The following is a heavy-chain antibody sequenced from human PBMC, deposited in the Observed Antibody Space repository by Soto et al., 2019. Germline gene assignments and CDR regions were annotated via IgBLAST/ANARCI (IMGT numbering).Heavy chain of an antibody. Sequence: GGSLRLSCAASGFTFSSYAMSWVRQAPGKGLEWVSAISGSGGSTYYADSVKGRFTISRDNSKNTLYLQMNSLRAEDTAVYYCATYTAAGTPLVGPYWFDPWGQGTLVTVAS. CDR2: ISGSGGST. CDR3: ATYTAAGTPLVGPYWFDP. CDR1: GFTFSSYA. D-gene: IGHD6-13*01. J-gene: IGHJ5*02. V-gene: IGHV3-23*01.